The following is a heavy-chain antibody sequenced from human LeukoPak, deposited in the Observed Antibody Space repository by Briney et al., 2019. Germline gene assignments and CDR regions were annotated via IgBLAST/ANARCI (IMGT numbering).Heavy chain of an antibody. D-gene: IGHD3-22*01. CDR1: GYRFTSYW. J-gene: IGHJ3*02. CDR2: IYPDDSET. CDR3: ARRTMIVGYDM. Sequence: GESLQISCKGSGYRFTSYWIGWVRQVPGKGLEWMGIIYPDDSETRYSPSFQGQITISADKSSSTAYLQWSSLKASDTAMYYCARRTMIVGYDMWGQGTMVTVSS. V-gene: IGHV5-51*01.